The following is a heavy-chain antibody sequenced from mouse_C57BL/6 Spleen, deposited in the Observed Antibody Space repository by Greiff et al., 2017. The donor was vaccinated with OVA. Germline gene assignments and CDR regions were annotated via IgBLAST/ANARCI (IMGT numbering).Heavy chain of an antibody. V-gene: IGHV1-58*01. J-gene: IGHJ1*03. Sequence: VQLQQSGAELVRPGSSVKMSCKTSGYTFTSYGINWVKQRPGQGLEWIGYIYLGNGYTEYNEKFKGKATLTSDTSSSTAYMQLSSLTSDDSAIDFCARGGLRERDFDVWGTGTTVTVSS. CDR3: ARGGLRERDFDV. CDR2: IYLGNGYT. D-gene: IGHD1-1*01. CDR1: GYTFTSYG.